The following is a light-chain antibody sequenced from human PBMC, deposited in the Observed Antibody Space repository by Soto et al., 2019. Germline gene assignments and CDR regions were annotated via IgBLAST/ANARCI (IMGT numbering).Light chain of an antibody. J-gene: IGKJ4*01. CDR2: GAS. V-gene: IGKV3-15*01. Sequence: EIVMTQSPATLSVSPGERATLSCRASQSVSSNLAWYQQKPGQAPRLLIYGASTRATGIPARFSGSGSGTQFTLTISSLQSEDFALYFCHQYAFSPLTFGGGTKVEIK. CDR1: QSVSSN. CDR3: HQYAFSPLT.